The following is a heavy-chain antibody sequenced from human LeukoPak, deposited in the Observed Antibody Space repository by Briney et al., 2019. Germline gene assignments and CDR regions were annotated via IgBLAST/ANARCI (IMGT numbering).Heavy chain of an antibody. CDR1: GFTFSSYA. D-gene: IGHD3-10*01. Sequence: GGSLRLSCAASGFTFSSYAMNWVRQAPGKGLEWVSSISGGARGAAYADSVKGRFTMSRDNSKNTLYLQMNSLSAEDTAVYYCAKDWGYGSGSYYPDYWGQGTLVTVSS. CDR2: ISGGARGA. CDR3: AKDWGYGSGSYYPDY. V-gene: IGHV3-23*01. J-gene: IGHJ4*02.